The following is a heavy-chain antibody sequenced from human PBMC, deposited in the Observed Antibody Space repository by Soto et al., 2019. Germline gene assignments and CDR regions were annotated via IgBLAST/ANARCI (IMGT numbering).Heavy chain of an antibody. CDR2: IYYSGRT. J-gene: IGHJ4*02. V-gene: IGHV4-59*12. D-gene: IGHD5-18*01. CDR1: GGSISSYY. Sequence: SETLSLTCTVSGGSISSYYWSWIRQPPGKGLEWIGYIYYSGRTNYNPSLKSRVAIFLDKSKNQFSLMLNSVTAADTAVYYCARGGATPMVLTYWGQGTRVTVSS. CDR3: ARGGATPMVLTY.